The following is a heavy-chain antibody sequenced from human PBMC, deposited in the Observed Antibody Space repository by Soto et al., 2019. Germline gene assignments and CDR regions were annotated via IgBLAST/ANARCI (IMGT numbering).Heavy chain of an antibody. CDR1: GGTFSSYA. J-gene: IGHJ5*02. Sequence: QVQLVQSGAEVKKPGSSVKVSCKASGGTFSSYAISWVRQAPGKGLEWMGGIIPIFGTANYAQKFQGRVTTTADESTSTADMELSSLRSEDTAVYYCARLTYGIHERNWFDPWGQGTLVTVSS. D-gene: IGHD1-1*01. CDR3: ARLTYGIHERNWFDP. V-gene: IGHV1-69*12. CDR2: IIPIFGTA.